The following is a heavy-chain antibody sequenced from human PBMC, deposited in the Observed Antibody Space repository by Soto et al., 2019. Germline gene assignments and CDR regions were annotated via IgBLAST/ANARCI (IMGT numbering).Heavy chain of an antibody. CDR2: INGDGSST. CDR1: GFTFSSYW. D-gene: IGHD6-19*01. Sequence: GGSLRLSCAVSGFTFSSYWMHWVRQVPGKGLVWVSSINGDGSSTTYADYVKGRFTISRDNAKNTLYLQMNSLRAEDTAVYYCATSPPGIAVAANWGQGTLVTVSS. CDR3: ATSPPGIAVAAN. V-gene: IGHV3-74*01. J-gene: IGHJ4*02.